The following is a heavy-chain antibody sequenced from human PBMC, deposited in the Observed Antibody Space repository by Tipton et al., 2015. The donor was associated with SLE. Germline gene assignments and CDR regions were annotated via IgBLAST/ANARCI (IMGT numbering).Heavy chain of an antibody. CDR2: IWYDGSNK. CDR1: GFTFSSYG. J-gene: IGHJ6*02. Sequence: SLRLSCAASGFTFSSYGMHWVRQAPGKGLEWVAVIWYDGSNKYYADSVKGRFTISRDNSKNTLYLQMNSLRAEDTAVYYCAKEGSGYSRGWDRGYYYGMDVWGQGTTVTVSS. V-gene: IGHV3-33*06. D-gene: IGHD6-19*01. CDR3: AKEGSGYSRGWDRGYYYGMDV.